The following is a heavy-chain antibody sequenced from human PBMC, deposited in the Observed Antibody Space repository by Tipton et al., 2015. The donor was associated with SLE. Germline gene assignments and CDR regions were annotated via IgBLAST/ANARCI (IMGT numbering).Heavy chain of an antibody. V-gene: IGHV4-34*01. D-gene: IGHD5-12*01. CDR3: ARGDVVGGVYWYFDL. CDR2: INHSGST. Sequence: TLSLTCAVYGGSFSGYYWSWIRQPPGKGLEWIGEINHSGSTNYNPSLKSRVTISVDTSKNQFSLKLSSVTAADTAVYYCARGDVVGGVYWYFDLWGRGTPVTVSS. J-gene: IGHJ2*01. CDR1: GGSFSGYY.